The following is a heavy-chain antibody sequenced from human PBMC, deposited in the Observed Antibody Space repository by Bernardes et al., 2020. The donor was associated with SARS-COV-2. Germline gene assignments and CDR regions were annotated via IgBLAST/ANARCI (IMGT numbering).Heavy chain of an antibody. Sequence: ASVKVSCKASGYTFTSYGISWVRQAPGQGLEWMGWISAYNGNTNYAQKLQGRVTMTTDTSTSTAYMELRSLRSDDTAVYYCARDRGPVLLWFGEHFVDYWGQGTLVTVSS. V-gene: IGHV1-18*01. CDR2: ISAYNGNT. D-gene: IGHD3-10*01. J-gene: IGHJ4*02. CDR3: ARDRGPVLLWFGEHFVDY. CDR1: GYTFTSYG.